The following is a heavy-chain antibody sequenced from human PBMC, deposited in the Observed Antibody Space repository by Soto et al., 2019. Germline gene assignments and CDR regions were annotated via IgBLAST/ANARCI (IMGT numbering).Heavy chain of an antibody. J-gene: IGHJ6*03. V-gene: IGHV4-34*01. CDR1: GGSFSGYY. Sequence: SETLSLTCAVYGGSFSGYYWSWIRQPPGKGLEWIGEINHSGSTNYNPSLKSRVTISVDTSKNQFSLKLSSVTAADTAVYYCARGRVYATIYYYYYMDVWGKGTTVTVSS. D-gene: IGHD2-8*01. CDR3: ARGRVYATIYYYYYMDV. CDR2: INHSGST.